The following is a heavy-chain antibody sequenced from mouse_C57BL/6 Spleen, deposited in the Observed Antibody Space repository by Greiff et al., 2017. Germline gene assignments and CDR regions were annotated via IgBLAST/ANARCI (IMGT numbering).Heavy chain of an antibody. Sequence: QVQLQQSGAELARPGASVKLSCKASGYTFTSYGISWVKQRTGQGLEWIGEIYPRSGNTYYNEKFKGKATLTADKSSSTAYMELRSLTSEDSAVYFCARYDYDREAYWYFDVWGTGTTVTVSS. CDR2: IYPRSGNT. D-gene: IGHD2-4*01. V-gene: IGHV1-81*01. J-gene: IGHJ1*03. CDR3: ARYDYDREAYWYFDV. CDR1: GYTFTSYG.